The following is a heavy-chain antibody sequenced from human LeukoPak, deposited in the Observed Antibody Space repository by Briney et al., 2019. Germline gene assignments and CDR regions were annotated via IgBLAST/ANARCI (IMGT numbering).Heavy chain of an antibody. CDR3: ARELSGSYYDFDY. J-gene: IGHJ4*02. V-gene: IGHV3-49*04. D-gene: IGHD1-26*01. CDR1: GFTFGDYA. Sequence: GGSLRLSCTASGFTFGDYAMSWVRQAPGKGLEWVGFIRTKAYGGTTEYAASVKGRFTISRDDSKSIVYLQMNSLKTEDTAVYYGARELSGSYYDFDYCGQGTLVTVSS. CDR2: IRTKAYGGTT.